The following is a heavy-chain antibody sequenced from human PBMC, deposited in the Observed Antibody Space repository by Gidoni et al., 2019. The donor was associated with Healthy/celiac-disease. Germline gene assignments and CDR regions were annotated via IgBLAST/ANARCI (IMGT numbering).Heavy chain of an antibody. D-gene: IGHD5-12*01. V-gene: IGHV5-51*03. CDR3: ARLGGGYDSGWFDP. CDR1: GYSFTSYW. CDR2: IYPGDSYT. Sequence: EVQLVQSGADVQRPGESLKIPCMGSGYSFTSYWLGWVRQMPEKGLEWMRIIYPGDSYTRYSPSFQGQFTISADKSISTAYLQWSSLNASDTAMYYCARLGGGYDSGWFDPWGQGTLVTVSS. J-gene: IGHJ5*02.